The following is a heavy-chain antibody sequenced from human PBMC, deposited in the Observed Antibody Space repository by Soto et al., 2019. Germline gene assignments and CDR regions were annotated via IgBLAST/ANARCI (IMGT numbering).Heavy chain of an antibody. Sequence: SETLSLTCTVSGGSISSGVYYLSWIRQHPGKGLEWIGYIYYTGSTKYNPSLKSRVTLSLGTSRNQLSLKLSSVIAADTAVYFCTRVGGYYGDYPNFDYWGPGTLVPVSS. CDR3: TRVGGYYGDYPNFDY. V-gene: IGHV4-61*08. D-gene: IGHD4-17*01. J-gene: IGHJ4*02. CDR2: IYYTGST. CDR1: GGSISSGVYY.